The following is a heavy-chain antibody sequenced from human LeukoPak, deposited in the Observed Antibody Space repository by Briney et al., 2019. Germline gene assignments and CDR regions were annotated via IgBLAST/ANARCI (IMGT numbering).Heavy chain of an antibody. CDR1: GFTFTGYY. D-gene: IGHD5-24*01. Sequence: GGSLRLSCAASGFTFTGYYMHWVRQAPGQGLEWMGWINPNSGGTNYAQKFQGRVTMTRDTSISTAYMELSRLRSDDTAVYYCARVAWLHGVGYFDYWGQGTLVTVSS. CDR2: INPNSGGT. J-gene: IGHJ4*02. V-gene: IGHV1-2*02. CDR3: ARVAWLHGVGYFDY.